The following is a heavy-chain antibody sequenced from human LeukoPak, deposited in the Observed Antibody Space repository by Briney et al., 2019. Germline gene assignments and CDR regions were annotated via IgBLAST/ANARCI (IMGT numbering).Heavy chain of an antibody. D-gene: IGHD2-2*01. CDR2: ISAYNGNT. Sequence: ASVKVSCKASGYTFTSYGISWVRQAHGQGLEWMGWISAYNGNTNYAQKLQGRVTMTTDTSTSTAYMELRSLRSDDTAVYYCARNFLGYCSSTSCLYGMDVWGKGTTVTVSS. J-gene: IGHJ6*04. CDR1: GYTFTSYG. V-gene: IGHV1-18*04. CDR3: ARNFLGYCSSTSCLYGMDV.